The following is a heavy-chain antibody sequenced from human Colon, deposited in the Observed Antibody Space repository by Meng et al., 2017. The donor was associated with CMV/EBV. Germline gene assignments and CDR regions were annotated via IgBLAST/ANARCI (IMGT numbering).Heavy chain of an antibody. CDR3: ARAPYCSGGSCYYYYYYGLDV. V-gene: IGHV4-59*01. CDR1: GDSISNYY. Sequence: SETLSLTCNVFGDSISNYYWSWIRQPPGKGLEWIGNIYYSGTTNYNPSLESRVIISVDTSKKHFSLRLSSVTAADTAVYYCARAPYCSGGSCYYYYYYGLDVWGQGTTVTVSS. CDR2: IYYSGTT. J-gene: IGHJ6*02. D-gene: IGHD2-15*01.